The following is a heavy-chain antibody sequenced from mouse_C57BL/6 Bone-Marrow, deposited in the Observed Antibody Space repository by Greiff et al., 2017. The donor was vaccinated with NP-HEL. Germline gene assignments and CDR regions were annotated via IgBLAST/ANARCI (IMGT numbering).Heavy chain of an antibody. CDR1: GYTFTDYY. Sequence: VQLQQSGPELVKPGASVKISCKASGYTFTDYYMNWVKQSHGKSLEWIGDINPNNGGTSYNQKFKGKATLTVDKSSSTAYMELRSLTSEDSAVYYCARAGSPYAMDYWGRGTSVTV. CDR2: INPNNGGT. CDR3: ARAGSPYAMDY. J-gene: IGHJ4*01. V-gene: IGHV1-26*01. D-gene: IGHD6-2*01.